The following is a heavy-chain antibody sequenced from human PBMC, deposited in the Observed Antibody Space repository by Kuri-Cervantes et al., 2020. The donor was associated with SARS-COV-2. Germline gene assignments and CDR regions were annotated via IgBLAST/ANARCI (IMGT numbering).Heavy chain of an antibody. CDR2: ISSSSSYI. CDR1: GFTFSSYS. V-gene: IGHV3-21*01. J-gene: IGHJ6*03. CDR3: AGDPVPQALPYYYYYMDV. Sequence: GESLKISCAASGFTFSSYSMNWVRQAPGKGLEWVSSISSSSSYIYYADSVKGRFTISRDNAKNSLYLQMNSLRAEDTAVYYCAGDPVPQALPYYYYYMDVWGKGTTVTVSS.